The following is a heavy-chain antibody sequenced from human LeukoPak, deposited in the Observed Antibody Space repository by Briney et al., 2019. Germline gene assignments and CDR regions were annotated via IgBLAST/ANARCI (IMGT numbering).Heavy chain of an antibody. J-gene: IGHJ6*02. D-gene: IGHD2-2*01. CDR1: GFTFSSYA. CDR2: ISGRGGSP. V-gene: IGHV3-23*01. Sequence: GGSLRLSCAASGFTFSSYAMSSVRQAPGERRGWVSGISGRGGSPYDADSVKGQFTSSRDNSKNTLYLQMNSLRAEDTAVYYCAKDPPPAGLYGMDVWGQGTTVTVSS. CDR3: AKDPPPAGLYGMDV.